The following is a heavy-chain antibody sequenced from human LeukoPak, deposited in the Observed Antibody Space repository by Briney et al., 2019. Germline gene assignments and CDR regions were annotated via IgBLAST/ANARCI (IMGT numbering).Heavy chain of an antibody. D-gene: IGHD6-19*01. J-gene: IGHJ4*02. CDR1: GFTFSSYW. CDR2: IKQDGSEK. CDR3: ARSIPDIRGWYDNGLFDY. Sequence: GGSLRLSCAASGFTFSSYWMSWVRQAPGKGVGGVANIKQDGSEKYYVDSVKGRFTISSDNAKNSLYLQMNSLRAEDTAVYYCARSIPDIRGWYDNGLFDYWGQGTLVTVSS. V-gene: IGHV3-7*01.